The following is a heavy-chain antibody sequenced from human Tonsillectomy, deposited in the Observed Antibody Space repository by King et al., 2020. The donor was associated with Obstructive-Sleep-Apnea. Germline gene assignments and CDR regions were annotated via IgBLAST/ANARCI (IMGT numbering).Heavy chain of an antibody. CDR3: ARIRGHCSTTRCYAQGYFDL. J-gene: IGHJ2*01. CDR1: GFTFSSHW. D-gene: IGHD2-2*01. CDR2: MKEDGSEE. V-gene: IGHV3-7*03. Sequence: VQLVESGGGLVQPGGSLRLSCAGSGFTFSSHWMSWVRQAPGKGLEWVANMKEDGSEENYVDSVKGRFTISRDNAQNSLYLQMNSLRAEDTALYYCARIRGHCSTTRCYAQGYFDLWGRGTLVTVSS.